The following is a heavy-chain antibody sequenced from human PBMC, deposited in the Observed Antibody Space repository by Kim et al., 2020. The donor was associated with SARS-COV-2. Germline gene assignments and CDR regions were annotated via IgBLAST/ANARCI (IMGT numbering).Heavy chain of an antibody. D-gene: IGHD3-10*01. Sequence: KFHGSVTITRDTSASTAYMELSSLRSEDTAVYYCARVATMVRGVIYAFDIWGQGTMVTVSS. CDR3: ARVATMVRGVIYAFDI. V-gene: IGHV1-3*01. J-gene: IGHJ3*02.